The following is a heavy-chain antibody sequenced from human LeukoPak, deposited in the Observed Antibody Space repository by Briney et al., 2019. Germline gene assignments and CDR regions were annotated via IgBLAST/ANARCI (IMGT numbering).Heavy chain of an antibody. V-gene: IGHV3-23*01. CDR2: ISGSGGST. CDR1: GFPFSGYA. J-gene: IGHJ4*02. D-gene: IGHD1-26*01. Sequence: PGGSLRLSCAASGFPFSGYAMTWVRQAPGKGLEWVSTISGSGGSTYYADSVKGRFTISRDNSKNTLYLQMNSLRAEDTAVYYCAKAKWELFYFDYWGQGTLVTVSS. CDR3: AKAKWELFYFDY.